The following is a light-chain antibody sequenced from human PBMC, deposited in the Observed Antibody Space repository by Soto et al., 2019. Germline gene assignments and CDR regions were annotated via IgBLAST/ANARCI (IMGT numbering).Light chain of an antibody. CDR2: GAS. Sequence: EIVLTQSPGTLSLSPGERATLSCRASQSVSSSFLAWYQQKPGQAPRLLIHGASSRATGIPDRFSGSVSGTDFTLTISRLEPEDFAVYYCQQFGGSPPYTFGQGTKLDIK. CDR3: QQFGGSPPYT. V-gene: IGKV3-20*01. J-gene: IGKJ2*01. CDR1: QSVSSSF.